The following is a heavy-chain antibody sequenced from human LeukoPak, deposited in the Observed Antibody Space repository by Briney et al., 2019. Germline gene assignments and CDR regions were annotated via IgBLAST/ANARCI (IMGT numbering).Heavy chain of an antibody. V-gene: IGHV3-66*01. D-gene: IGHD1-26*01. Sequence: TGGSLRLSCAASGFTVSSNYMSWVRQAPGKGLEWVSVIYSGGSTYYADSVKGRFTISRDNSKNTLYVQMNSLRAEDTAVYYCARTITGSYDAFDIWGQGTMVTVSS. J-gene: IGHJ3*02. CDR3: ARTITGSYDAFDI. CDR1: GFTVSSNY. CDR2: IYSGGST.